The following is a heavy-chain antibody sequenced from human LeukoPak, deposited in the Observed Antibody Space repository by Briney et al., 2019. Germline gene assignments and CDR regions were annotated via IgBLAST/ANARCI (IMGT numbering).Heavy chain of an antibody. CDR3: ARQSEGRDGYNDY. J-gene: IGHJ4*02. CDR1: GGSISSSSYY. V-gene: IGHV4-39*01. Sequence: PSETLSLTCTVSGGSISSSSYYWGWIRQPPGKGLGWIGSIYYSGSTYYNPSLKSRVTISVDTSKNQFSLKLSSVTAADTAVYYCARQSEGRDGYNDYWGQGTLVTVSS. D-gene: IGHD5-24*01. CDR2: IYYSGST.